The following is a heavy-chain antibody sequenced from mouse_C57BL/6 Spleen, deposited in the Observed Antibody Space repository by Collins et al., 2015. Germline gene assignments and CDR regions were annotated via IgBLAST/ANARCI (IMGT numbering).Heavy chain of an antibody. V-gene: IGHV1-15*01. Sequence: QVQLQQSGAELVRPGASVTLSCKASGYTFTDYEMHWVKQTPVHGLEWIGAIDPETGGTAHNQKFKGKAILTADKSSSTAYMELRSLTSEDSAVYYCTVVATDYWGQGTSVTVSS. J-gene: IGHJ4*01. CDR1: GYTFTDYE. CDR3: TVVATDY. D-gene: IGHD1-1*01. CDR2: IDPETGGT.